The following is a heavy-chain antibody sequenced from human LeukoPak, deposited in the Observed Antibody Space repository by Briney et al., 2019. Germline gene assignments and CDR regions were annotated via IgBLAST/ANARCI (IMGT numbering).Heavy chain of an antibody. D-gene: IGHD5-12*01. V-gene: IGHV3-74*01. Sequence: GGSLRLSCAGSGFTFSTYWMHWVRQAPGGGLVWVSGINTDGSTTSYADSVKGRCSISRDNAKNTVYLQMSSLRAEDTAVYYCAKESGYDVDLEYWGQGALVTVSS. CDR2: INTDGSTT. J-gene: IGHJ4*02. CDR3: AKESGYDVDLEY. CDR1: GFTFSTYW.